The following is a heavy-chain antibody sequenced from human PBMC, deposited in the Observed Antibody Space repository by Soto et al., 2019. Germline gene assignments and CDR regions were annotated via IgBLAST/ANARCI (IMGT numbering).Heavy chain of an antibody. D-gene: IGHD6-19*01. CDR2: INHSGST. V-gene: IGHV4-34*01. J-gene: IGHJ5*02. CDR1: GGSFSGYY. Sequence: PSETLSLTCAVYGGSFSGYYWSWIRQPPGKGLEWIGEINHSGSTNYNPSLKSRVTMSVDTSKNQFSLKLSSVTAADTAVYYCAREFPTYSSGPNWFDPWGQGTLVTVSS. CDR3: AREFPTYSSGPNWFDP.